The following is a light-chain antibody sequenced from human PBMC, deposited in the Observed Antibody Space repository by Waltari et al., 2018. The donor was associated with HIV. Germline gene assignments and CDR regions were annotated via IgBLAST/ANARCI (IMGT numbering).Light chain of an antibody. CDR1: SLRSYY. J-gene: IGLJ2*01. Sequence: SSELTQDPAVSVALGQTVRITCQGDSLRSYYASWYQLKPGQAPLLVIFGETDRPSGIPDRFPGARSGNTASLTITGAQAEDEADYCCNSRDSSGDLVVFGGGTKLTVL. CDR2: GET. V-gene: IGLV3-19*01. CDR3: NSRDSSGDLVV.